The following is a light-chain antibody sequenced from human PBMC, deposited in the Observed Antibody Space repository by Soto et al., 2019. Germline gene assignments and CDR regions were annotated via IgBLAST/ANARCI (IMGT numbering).Light chain of an antibody. V-gene: IGLV2-11*01. CDR2: DVS. J-gene: IGLJ2*01. Sequence: QSVLTQPRSVSGSPGQSVTISCTGTSSDVGSYNYVSWYQQQTGKAPKLMIYDVSERPSGVPDRFSGSKSGNTASLTISGLQAEDEADYYCCSYAGPYTLLFGGGTKLTVL. CDR3: CSYAGPYTLL. CDR1: SSDVGSYNY.